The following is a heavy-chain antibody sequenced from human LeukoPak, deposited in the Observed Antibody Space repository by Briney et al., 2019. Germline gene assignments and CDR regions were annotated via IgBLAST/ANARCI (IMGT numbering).Heavy chain of an antibody. V-gene: IGHV3-73*01. CDR2: IKSKGNTYAT. CDR3: TRVGPTTADY. D-gene: IGHD5-12*01. CDR1: GFTFSGST. J-gene: IGHJ4*02. Sequence: GGSLRLSCAGSGFTFSGSTMHWVRQASGKGLEWVGRIKSKGNTYATAYAASVKGRFTISRDDSKNTAYLQMNNLKTEDTAMYYCTRVGPTTADYWGQGTLVIVSS.